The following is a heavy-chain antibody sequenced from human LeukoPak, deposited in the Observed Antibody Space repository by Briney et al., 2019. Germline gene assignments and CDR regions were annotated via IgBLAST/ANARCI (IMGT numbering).Heavy chain of an antibody. Sequence: PGGSLRLSCAASGFTVSSNYMSWVRQAPGKGLEWVSVIYSGGSTYYADSVKGRFTISRDNSKNTLYLQMNSLRAEDTAVYYCARELGVAAAGFDYWGQGTLVTVSS. V-gene: IGHV3-53*01. D-gene: IGHD6-13*01. CDR3: ARELGVAAAGFDY. CDR2: IYSGGST. CDR1: GFTVSSNY. J-gene: IGHJ4*02.